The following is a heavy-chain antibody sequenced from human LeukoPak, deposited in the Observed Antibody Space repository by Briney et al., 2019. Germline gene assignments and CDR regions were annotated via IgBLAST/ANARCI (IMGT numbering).Heavy chain of an antibody. CDR2: IYYSGST. Sequence: SETLSLTCSVPGGSISSYYWSWIRQPPGKGLEWIGYIYYSGSTNYNPSLKSRVTISVDTSENQLSLKLSSVTAADTALYYCARAHTSSWYMDYWGQGTLVTVSS. J-gene: IGHJ4*02. V-gene: IGHV4-59*01. CDR1: GGSISSYY. D-gene: IGHD6-13*01. CDR3: ARAHTSSWYMDY.